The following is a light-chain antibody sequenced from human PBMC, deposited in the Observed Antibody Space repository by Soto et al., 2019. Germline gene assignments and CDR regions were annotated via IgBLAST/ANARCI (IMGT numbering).Light chain of an antibody. CDR3: SSKSSSGTLYV. V-gene: IGLV2-14*01. CDR2: EVS. Sequence: QSLLTQPASVSGSPGQSISISCTGSSSDVGGSKYVSWYQQYPGKAPKLMIYEVSYRPSGVSNRFSGSKSGNTASLTVSGLQAEDEADYYCSSKSSSGTLYVFGTGTKVTVL. CDR1: SSDVGGSKY. J-gene: IGLJ1*01.